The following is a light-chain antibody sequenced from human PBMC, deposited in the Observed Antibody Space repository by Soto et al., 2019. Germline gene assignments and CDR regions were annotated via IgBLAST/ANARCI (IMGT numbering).Light chain of an antibody. CDR1: SSDVGGYNY. J-gene: IGLJ1*01. CDR3: CSYAARYIYYV. V-gene: IGLV2-11*01. CDR2: EVS. Sequence: QSALTQPPSVSGSPGQSVTISCTGTSSDVGGYNYVSWYQQHPGKAPKLMIYEVSKRPSGVPDRFSGSKSGNTASLTISGLQAEDEADYYCCSYAARYIYYVFGTGTKVTVL.